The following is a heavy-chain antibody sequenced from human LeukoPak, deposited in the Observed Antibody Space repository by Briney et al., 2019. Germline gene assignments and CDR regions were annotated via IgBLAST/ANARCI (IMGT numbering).Heavy chain of an antibody. CDR1: GFTFSSYA. V-gene: IGHV3-30-3*01. J-gene: IGHJ3*02. CDR2: ISYDGSNK. Sequence: GRSLRLSCAASGFTFSSYAMHWVRQAPGKGLEWVAVISYDGSNKYYADSVKGRFTISRDNSKNTLYLQMNSLRAEDTAVYYCAKVNAPFTITFGGVIVLYAFDNWGQGTMVTVSS. D-gene: IGHD3-16*02. CDR3: AKVNAPFTITFGGVIVLYAFDN.